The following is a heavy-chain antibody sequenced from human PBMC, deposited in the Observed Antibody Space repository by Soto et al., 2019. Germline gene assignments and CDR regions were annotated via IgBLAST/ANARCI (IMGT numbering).Heavy chain of an antibody. D-gene: IGHD2-2*01. CDR2: VSKSDYT. Sequence: LRLSCEVSGFNFNNYGINWVRQAPGKGLEWVSSVSKSDYTYYSDSVKGRFTISRDNAKNSVSLQMNTLRAEDTAVYYCAREDSIIIPAGSDFWGQGTLVTV. CDR3: AREDSIIIPAGSDF. CDR1: GFNFNNYG. J-gene: IGHJ4*02. V-gene: IGHV3-21*01.